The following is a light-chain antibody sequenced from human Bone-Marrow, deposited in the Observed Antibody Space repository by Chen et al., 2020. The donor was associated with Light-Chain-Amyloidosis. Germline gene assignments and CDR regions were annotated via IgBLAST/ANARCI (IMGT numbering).Light chain of an antibody. CDR1: DLPTKY. CDR2: RDT. Sequence: SSELTQPPSVSVSPGQTATSTRSGDDLPTKYAYWYQQKPGQAPVLVIHRDTERPSGISERFSGSSSGTTATLTISGVQAEDEADYHCQSADSSGTYEVIFGGGTKLTVL. CDR3: QSADSSGTYEVI. J-gene: IGLJ2*01. V-gene: IGLV3-25*03.